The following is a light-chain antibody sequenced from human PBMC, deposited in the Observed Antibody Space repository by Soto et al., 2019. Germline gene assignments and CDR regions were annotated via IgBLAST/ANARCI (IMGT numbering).Light chain of an antibody. CDR1: RDIGSD. V-gene: IGKV1-6*02. CDR2: AAS. Sequence: ATQIAYSPSSLSASFGDSIAITCRASRDIGSDLSWYQQKPGKAPTLLIYAASNLQSGVPSRFRGSRSGTEFTLTVSSLQPEDFATYYCLQDNDDSWTFGQGTKVDIK. J-gene: IGKJ1*01. CDR3: LQDNDDSWT.